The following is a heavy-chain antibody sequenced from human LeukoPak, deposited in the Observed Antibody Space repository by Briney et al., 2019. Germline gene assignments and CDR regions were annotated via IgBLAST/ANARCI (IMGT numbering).Heavy chain of an antibody. Sequence: GRSLRLSCAASGFTFSSYGMHWVRQAPGKGLEWGAVIWYDGSNKYYADSVKGRFTISRDNSKNTLYLQMNSLRAEDTAVYYCARAGEVVVPAAILDYYYYMDVWGKGTTVTVSS. CDR2: IWYDGSNK. CDR3: ARAGEVVVPAAILDYYYYMDV. D-gene: IGHD2-2*02. V-gene: IGHV3-33*01. J-gene: IGHJ6*03. CDR1: GFTFSSYG.